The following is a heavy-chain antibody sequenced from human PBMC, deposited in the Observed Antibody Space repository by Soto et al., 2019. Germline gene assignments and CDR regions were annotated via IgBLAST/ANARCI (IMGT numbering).Heavy chain of an antibody. V-gene: IGHV2-70*11. Sequence: KSGPTLVNPTQTLTLTCTFSGFSLSTPGMCVGWIRQPPGKALECLARIDWDDDKYYSTSLKTRLTISKDTSRNQVVLTMTNMDPVDTATYYCARMASGSPFDYWGQGTLVTVSS. D-gene: IGHD3-10*01. J-gene: IGHJ4*02. CDR1: GFSLSTPGMC. CDR3: ARMASGSPFDY. CDR2: IDWDDDK.